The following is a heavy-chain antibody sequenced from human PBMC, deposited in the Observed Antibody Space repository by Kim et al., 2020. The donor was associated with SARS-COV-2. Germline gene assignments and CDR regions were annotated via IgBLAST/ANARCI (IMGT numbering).Heavy chain of an antibody. D-gene: IGHD3-22*01. Sequence: ASVKVSCKASGYTFTSYAMHWVRQAPGQRLEWMGWINAGNGNTKYSQKFQGRVTITRDTSASTAYMELSSLRSEDTAVYYCARGRRITMIVQGYYFDYWGQGTLVTVSS. V-gene: IGHV1-3*01. CDR3: ARGRRITMIVQGYYFDY. CDR2: INAGNGNT. J-gene: IGHJ4*02. CDR1: GYTFTSYA.